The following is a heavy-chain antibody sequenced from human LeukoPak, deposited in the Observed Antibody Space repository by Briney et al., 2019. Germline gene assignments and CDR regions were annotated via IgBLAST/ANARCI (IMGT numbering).Heavy chain of an antibody. CDR2: IHYSGST. CDR1: GDSISNYW. D-gene: IGHD5-12*01. J-gene: IGHJ4*02. CDR3: ARHRGYDLFDY. V-gene: IGHV4-59*08. Sequence: KASETLSLTCTVSGDSISNYWWSWIRQSPGKGLEWIGYIHYSGSTKYNPSFKSRVTISVDTSKNQFSLKVSSVTAADTAVYYCARHRGYDLFDYWGQGTLVTVSS.